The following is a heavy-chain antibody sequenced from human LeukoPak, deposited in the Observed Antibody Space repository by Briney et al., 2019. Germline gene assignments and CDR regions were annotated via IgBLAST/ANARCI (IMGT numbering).Heavy chain of an antibody. CDR1: GYTFTRYG. D-gene: IGHD2-15*01. V-gene: IGHV1-18*01. J-gene: IGHJ4*02. CDR2: ISAYNGNT. Sequence: ASVKVSCKASGYTFTRYGISWVRQAPGQGLEWMGWISAYNGNTNYAQKLQGRVTMTTDTPTSTAYMELRSLRSDDTAVYYCAREIPRGYCSGGSCSNPFDYWGQGTLVTVSS. CDR3: AREIPRGYCSGGSCSNPFDY.